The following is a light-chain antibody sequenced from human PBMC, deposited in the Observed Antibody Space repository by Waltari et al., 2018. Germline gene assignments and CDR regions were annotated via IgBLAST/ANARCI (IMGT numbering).Light chain of an antibody. Sequence: EIVMTQSPATLSVSPGERATLSCRASHRLSGNLAWYQQKPGQAPRLLMYDVSTRATGVPARFSGSESGTEFTLTISSIQSEDFAIYYCQQYQNWPRWTFGQGTNVDIK. CDR1: HRLSGN. CDR3: QQYQNWPRWT. CDR2: DVS. V-gene: IGKV3-15*01. J-gene: IGKJ1*01.